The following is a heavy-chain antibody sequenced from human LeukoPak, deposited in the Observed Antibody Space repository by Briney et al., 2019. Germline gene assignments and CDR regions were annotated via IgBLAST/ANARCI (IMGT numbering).Heavy chain of an antibody. V-gene: IGHV1-69*13. J-gene: IGHJ4*02. CDR2: IIPIFGTA. CDR3: ARPTYYYDSSGYPQYYFDY. Sequence: SVKVSCKASGYTFTNFGISWVRQAPGQGLEWMGGIIPIFGTANYAQKLQGRVTITADESTSTAYMELSSLRSEDTAVYYCARPTYYYDSSGYPQYYFDYWGQGTLVTVSS. D-gene: IGHD3-22*01. CDR1: GYTFTNFG.